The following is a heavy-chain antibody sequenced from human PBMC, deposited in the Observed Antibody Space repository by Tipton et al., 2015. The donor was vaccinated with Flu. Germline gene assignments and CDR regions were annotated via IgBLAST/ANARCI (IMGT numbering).Heavy chain of an antibody. CDR2: IYHSGST. V-gene: IGHV4-38-2*01. J-gene: IGHJ4*02. CDR1: GDSIASDFY. D-gene: IGHD6-19*01. CDR3: AKYSSGWYLFDY. Sequence: TLSLTCSVSGDSIASDFYWGWIRQPPGKGLEWIGNIYHSGSTYNNPSLKSRVTISVDTSKNQFSLKLSSVTAADTAVYYCAKYSSGWYLFDYWGQGTLVTVSS.